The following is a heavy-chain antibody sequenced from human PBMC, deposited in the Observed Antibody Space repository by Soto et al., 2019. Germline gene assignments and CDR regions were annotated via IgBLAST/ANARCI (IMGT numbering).Heavy chain of an antibody. Sequence: SGPTLVNPTQTLTLTCTFSGFSLSTNGVGVGWIRQPPGKALEWLALTYWNCNERYSPSLKSRLTITKDTPQSQVFLTVTNMDPVDTATYYCALFLGGCPTTGCSTLRFDSWGQGTLVTVSS. V-gene: IGHV2-5*01. CDR2: TYWNCNE. CDR3: ALFLGGCPTTGCSTLRFDS. J-gene: IGHJ4*02. D-gene: IGHD2-2*01. CDR1: GFSLSTNGVG.